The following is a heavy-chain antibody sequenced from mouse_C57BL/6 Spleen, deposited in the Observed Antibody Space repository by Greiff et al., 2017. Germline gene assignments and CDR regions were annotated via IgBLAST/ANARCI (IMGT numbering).Heavy chain of an antibody. D-gene: IGHD1-1*01. CDR2: INPNYGTT. V-gene: IGHV1-39*01. CDR1: GYSFTDYN. CDR3: ALYGSSGDYAMDY. J-gene: IGHJ4*01. Sequence: EVQLQQSGPELVKPGASVKISCKASGYSFTDYNMNWVKQSNGKSLEWIGVINPNYGTTSYNQKFKGKATLTVDQSSSTAYMQLNSRTSEDSAVYYCALYGSSGDYAMDYWGQGTSVTVSS.